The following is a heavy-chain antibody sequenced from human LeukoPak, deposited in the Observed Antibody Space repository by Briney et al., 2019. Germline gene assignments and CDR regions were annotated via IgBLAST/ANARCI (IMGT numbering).Heavy chain of an antibody. CDR2: MNPNSGNT. J-gene: IGHJ4*02. CDR3: ARRTGYCSGGSCYHIDY. CDR1: VYIFTSYD. V-gene: IGHV1-8*01. Sequence: GASVKVSCKASVYIFTSYDINWVRQGTGQGLEWMGWMNPNSGNTGYAQKFQGRVTMTRNTSISTDYMELSSLRSEDTAVYYCARRTGYCSGGSCYHIDYWGQGTLVTVSS. D-gene: IGHD2-15*01.